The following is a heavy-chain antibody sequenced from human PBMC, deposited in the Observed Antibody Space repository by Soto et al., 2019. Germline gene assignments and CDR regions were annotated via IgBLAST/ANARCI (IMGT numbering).Heavy chain of an antibody. J-gene: IGHJ2*01. CDR3: ARRYFDL. V-gene: IGHV3-7*01. Sequence: GGSLRLSCAASGFTFSDYWMAWVRQAPGKGLEWVANIRQDGSETHYVDSVKGRFTISRDNAKSSLYLQMNSLRGEDTAVYYCARRYFDLWGRGTLVTVSS. CDR1: GFTFSDYW. CDR2: IRQDGSET.